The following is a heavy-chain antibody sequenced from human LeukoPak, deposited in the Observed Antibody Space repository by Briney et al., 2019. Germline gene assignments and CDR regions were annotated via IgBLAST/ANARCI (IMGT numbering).Heavy chain of an antibody. V-gene: IGHV4-59*01. D-gene: IGHD5-18*01. CDR3: ARDRYSYGLFDY. Sequence: SETLSLTCTVSGGSISSYYWSWIRQPPGKGLEWIGYIYYSGSTNYNPSLKSRVTISVDTSKNQFSLKLSSVTAADTAVYYCARDRYSYGLFDYWGQGTLVTVSS. CDR1: GGSISSYY. CDR2: IYYSGST. J-gene: IGHJ4*02.